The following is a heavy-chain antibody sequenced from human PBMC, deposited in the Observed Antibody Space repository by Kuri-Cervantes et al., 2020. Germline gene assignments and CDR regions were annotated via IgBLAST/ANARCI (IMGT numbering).Heavy chain of an antibody. CDR3: AKEEWLVPSAEDY. CDR2: ISGSGGST. Sequence: GGSLRLSCVVSGFTFSSYAMSWVRQAPGKGLEWVSAISGSGGSTYYADSVKGRFTISRDNSKNTLYLQMNSLRAEDTAVYYCAKEEWLVPSAEDYWGQGTLVTVSS. D-gene: IGHD6-19*01. CDR1: GFTFSSYA. V-gene: IGHV3-23*01. J-gene: IGHJ4*02.